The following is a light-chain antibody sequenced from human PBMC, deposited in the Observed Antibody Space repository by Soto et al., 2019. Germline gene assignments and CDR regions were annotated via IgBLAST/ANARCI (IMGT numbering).Light chain of an antibody. CDR1: QNIKKF. J-gene: IGKJ4*01. CDR2: ATS. V-gene: IGKV1-39*01. Sequence: DIHMTQSPSSLSASVGDRVTITCRASQNIKKFLNWYQQRPGKAPSALTHATSTLQNGVSSRFSGSGSDTDFTLTITSLQPEDFATYFCQQSYSSPLTFGGGTKVEL. CDR3: QQSYSSPLT.